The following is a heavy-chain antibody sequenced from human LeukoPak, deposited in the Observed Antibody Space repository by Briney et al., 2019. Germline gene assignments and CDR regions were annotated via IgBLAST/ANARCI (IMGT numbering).Heavy chain of an antibody. CDR3: ARDPDVATIRYFDY. CDR2: IIPIVGTA. J-gene: IGHJ4*02. CDR1: GGIFSRYA. V-gene: IGHV1-69*01. D-gene: IGHD5-24*01. Sequence: GASVNVSCKAFGGIFSRYAISWVPQAPGQGLEWMGGIIPIVGTATYAQKFQGRVTITADESTSTAYMELSRLRSEDTAFYYCARDPDVATIRYFDYWGQGTLVTVSS.